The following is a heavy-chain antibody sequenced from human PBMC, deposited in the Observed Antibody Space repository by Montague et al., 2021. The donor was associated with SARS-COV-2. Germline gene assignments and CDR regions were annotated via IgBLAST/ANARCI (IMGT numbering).Heavy chain of an antibody. CDR1: GGSFSGYY. J-gene: IGHJ4*02. V-gene: IGHV4-34*01. D-gene: IGHD4-23*01. CDR3: ARWDPQTLTLIGLRGKSASDY. Sequence: SETLSLTCAVYGGSFSGYYWTWIRQSPGNGLEWIAEINHSGTTNYNFNPSLRSRVTISVDTPKSQFSLKLSSVTAADTGVYYCARWDPQTLTLIGLRGKSASDYWGQGTLVTVSS. CDR2: INHSGTT.